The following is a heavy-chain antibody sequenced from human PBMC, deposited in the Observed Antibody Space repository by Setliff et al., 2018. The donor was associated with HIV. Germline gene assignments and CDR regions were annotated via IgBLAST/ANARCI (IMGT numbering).Heavy chain of an antibody. CDR2: IKQDGSEI. Sequence: PGWSLRLSCAASGFTFSNYWMDWVRQAPGKGLEWVATIKQDGSEIYYMDSVEGRFTISRDNARTSLFLEMRSLRDEDTAVYLCANLWELGAWGQGTLVTVSS. CDR1: GFTFSNYW. CDR3: ANLWELGA. D-gene: IGHD3-16*01. J-gene: IGHJ5*02. V-gene: IGHV3-7*03.